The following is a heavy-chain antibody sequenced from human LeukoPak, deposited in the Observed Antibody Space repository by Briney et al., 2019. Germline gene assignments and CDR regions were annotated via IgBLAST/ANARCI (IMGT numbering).Heavy chain of an antibody. CDR1: GGSISTYS. V-gene: IGHV4-4*09. Sequence: PSETLSLSCTAAGGSISTYSWSWIRQPPGKGLEWIGRIYTSGTTNYNPSLGSRVTISVDTSINQLSLKLSSVTAADTAVYYCARRVQEARSIGSANWLDPWGQGILVTVSS. J-gene: IGHJ5*02. D-gene: IGHD3-10*01. CDR2: IYTSGTT. CDR3: ARRVQEARSIGSANWLDP.